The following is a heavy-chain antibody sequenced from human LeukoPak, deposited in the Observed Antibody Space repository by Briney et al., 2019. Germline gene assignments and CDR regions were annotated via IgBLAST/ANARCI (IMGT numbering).Heavy chain of an antibody. CDR2: ISSSGSTI. CDR3: VRDNPRCCGVVPANIDDY. V-gene: IGHV3-11*04. Sequence: GGSLRLSCAASGFTFSDYYMSWIRQAPGKGLEWVSYISSSGSTIYYADSVRGRFTISRDNAKNSLYLQMHSLRAEDTAVYYCVRDNPRCCGVVPANIDDYWGQGTLVTVSS. CDR1: GFTFSDYY. D-gene: IGHD2-15*01. J-gene: IGHJ4*02.